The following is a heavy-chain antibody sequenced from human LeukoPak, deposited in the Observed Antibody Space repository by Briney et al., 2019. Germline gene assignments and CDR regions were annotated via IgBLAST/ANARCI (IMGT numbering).Heavy chain of an antibody. J-gene: IGHJ4*02. CDR2: VSYDGSDK. Sequence: GGSLRLSCAASGFTFSNYHMHWVRQAPGKGLEWVAVVSYDGSDKYYADSVKGRFTVSRDNSNNTLYLQMNSLRAEDTAIYYCARDQSNGESMGYWGQGTLVTVS. V-gene: IGHV3-33*05. CDR3: ARDQSNGESMGY. CDR1: GFTFSNYH. D-gene: IGHD3-10*01.